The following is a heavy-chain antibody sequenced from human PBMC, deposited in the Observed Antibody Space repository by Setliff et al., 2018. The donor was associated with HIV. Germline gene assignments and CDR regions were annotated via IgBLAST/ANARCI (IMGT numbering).Heavy chain of an antibody. CDR3: ARGVAAAGMLMDV. J-gene: IGHJ6*03. V-gene: IGHV4-61*02. CDR1: GGSISSVNYY. D-gene: IGHD6-13*01. CDR2: IYASGSP. Sequence: SETLSLTCNVSGGSISSVNYYRNWVRQPAGKGLEWIGRIYASGSPTYNPSLKSRVAMSVDTSKNQFSLKLTSVSAADTAVYYCARGVAAAGMLMDVWGKGTTVTVSS.